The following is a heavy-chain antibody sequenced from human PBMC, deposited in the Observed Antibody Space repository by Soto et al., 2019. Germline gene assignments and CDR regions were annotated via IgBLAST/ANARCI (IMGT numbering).Heavy chain of an antibody. CDR2: IYYSGST. D-gene: IGHD6-6*01. CDR3: ASRKSIAAPVYYYYGMDV. Sequence: QVQLQESGPGLVKPSETLSLTCTVSGGSVSSGSYYWSWIRQPPGKGLEWIGYIYYSGSTNYNPSLKSRVTISVDTSKTQFSLKLSSVTAADTAVYYCASRKSIAAPVYYYYGMDVWGQGTTVTVSS. V-gene: IGHV4-61*01. CDR1: GGSVSSGSYY. J-gene: IGHJ6*02.